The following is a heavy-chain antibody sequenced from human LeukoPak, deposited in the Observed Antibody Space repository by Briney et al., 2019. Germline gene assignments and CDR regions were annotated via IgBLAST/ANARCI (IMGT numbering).Heavy chain of an antibody. CDR3: ARSYYYDSGILFDP. CDR2: IYHDGST. Sequence: SETLSLTCNVFGCSISSDYYWGWIRQPPGEGLEWTATIYHDGSTYYNPSLKSRVIISLDTSKNQFSLKLTYVTAADTAVYYCARSYYYDSGILFDPWGQGTLFTVSS. V-gene: IGHV4-38-2*02. CDR1: GCSISSDYY. J-gene: IGHJ5*02. D-gene: IGHD3-10*01.